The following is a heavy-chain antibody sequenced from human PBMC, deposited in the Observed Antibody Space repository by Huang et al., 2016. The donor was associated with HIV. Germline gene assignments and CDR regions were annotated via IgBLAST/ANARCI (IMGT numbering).Heavy chain of an antibody. CDR2: IYWDDDK. Sequence: QITLKESGPTLIKPTQTLTLTCSFSGFSLNTKGVGVGWIRQPPGKALEWLVLIYWDDDKRYTPSLKNRITITKDTTKHHVVLTMTNMDPMDTGTYYCAHIGRLGDYYMNVWGNGTTVTVSS. CDR3: AHIGRLGDYYMNV. CDR1: GFSLNTKGVG. D-gene: IGHD3-16*01. V-gene: IGHV2-5*02. J-gene: IGHJ6*03.